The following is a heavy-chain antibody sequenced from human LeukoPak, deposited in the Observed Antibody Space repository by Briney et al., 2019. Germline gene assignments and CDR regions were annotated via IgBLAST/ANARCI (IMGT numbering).Heavy chain of an antibody. V-gene: IGHV3-21*01. J-gene: IGHJ6*03. CDR1: GFTFSSYS. D-gene: IGHD1-26*01. CDR2: ISSSSSYI. CDR3: ARVGGGATIYYYYYYMDV. Sequence: GGSLRLSCAAPGFTFSSYSMNWVRQAPGKGLEWVSSISSSSSYIYYADSVKGRFTISRDNAKNSLYLQMNSLRAEDTAVYYCARVGGGATIYYYYYYMDVWGKGTTVTVSS.